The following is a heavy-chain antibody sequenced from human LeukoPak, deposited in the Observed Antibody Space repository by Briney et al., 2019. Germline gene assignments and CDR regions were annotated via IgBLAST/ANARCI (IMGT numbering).Heavy chain of an antibody. J-gene: IGHJ4*02. CDR1: GYTFTGYY. D-gene: IGHD3-10*01. CDR2: IIPIFGTA. CDR3: ARGRAMVRGVITYPFDY. V-gene: IGHV1-69*13. Sequence: SVKVSCKASGYTFTGYYMHWVRQAPGQGLEWMGGIIPIFGTANYAQKFQGRVTITADESTSTAYMELSSLRSEDTAVYYCARGRAMVRGVITYPFDYWGQGTLVTVSS.